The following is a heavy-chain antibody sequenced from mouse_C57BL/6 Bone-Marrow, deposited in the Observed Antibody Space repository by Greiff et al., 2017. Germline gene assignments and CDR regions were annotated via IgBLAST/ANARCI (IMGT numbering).Heavy chain of an antibody. V-gene: IGHV5-6*01. J-gene: IGHJ2*01. Sequence: EVQAVASGGDLVKPGGSLKLSCAASGFTFSSHGMSWVRQTPDKRLEWVATISSGGSYNYHPDSVKGRFTIARDNAKNTLYLQMSSLKSEDTAMYYCARLLRKYFDYWGQGTTLTVSS. CDR3: ARLLRKYFDY. CDR2: ISSGGSYN. CDR1: GFTFSSHG. D-gene: IGHD2-3*01.